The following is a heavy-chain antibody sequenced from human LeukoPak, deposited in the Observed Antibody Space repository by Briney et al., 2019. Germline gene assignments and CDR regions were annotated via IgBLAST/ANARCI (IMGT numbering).Heavy chain of an antibody. Sequence: PSETLSRTCSVSGGSISTYYWSWIRQPPGKGLEWIGYIYYSGSTNYNPSLKSRVTISVDTSRNQFSLRLSSVTAADTAVYYCARGHGGGSSTRLYYGMDVWGQGTTVTVSS. J-gene: IGHJ6*02. D-gene: IGHD1-26*01. CDR2: IYYSGST. V-gene: IGHV4-59*13. CDR1: GGSISTYY. CDR3: ARGHGGGSSTRLYYGMDV.